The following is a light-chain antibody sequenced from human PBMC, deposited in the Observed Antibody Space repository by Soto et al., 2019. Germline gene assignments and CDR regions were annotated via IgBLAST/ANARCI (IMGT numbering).Light chain of an antibody. V-gene: IGKV1-5*01. Sequence: DIQMTQSPSTLSASVGDRVTITCRASQSISRSVAWYQQKPGKAPNLLIYDASSLESGVPSRFSGSGCGTELTHTISSLQPDDFATYSCQQYNSYLLTFRTGTKLDIK. J-gene: IGKJ3*01. CDR1: QSISRS. CDR2: DAS. CDR3: QQYNSYLLT.